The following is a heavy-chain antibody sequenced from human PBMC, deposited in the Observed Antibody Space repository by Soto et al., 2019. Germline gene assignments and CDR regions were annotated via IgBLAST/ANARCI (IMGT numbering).Heavy chain of an antibody. J-gene: IGHJ4*02. D-gene: IGHD3-9*01. CDR3: ARAGSTMYRLHPHFDY. V-gene: IGHV6-1*01. Sequence: SQTLSLTCAISGDSVSTNSGAWNWIRQSPSRGLEWLGRTFYRSRWYSDYADSVKGRININSDTSKNQFSLQLSSVTPEDTAVYYCARAGSTMYRLHPHFDYWGQGTLVPVSS. CDR1: GDSVSTNSGA. CDR2: TFYRSRWYS.